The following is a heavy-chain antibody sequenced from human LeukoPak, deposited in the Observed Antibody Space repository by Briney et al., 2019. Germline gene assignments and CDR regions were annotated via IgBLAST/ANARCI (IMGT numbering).Heavy chain of an antibody. Sequence: PGGSLRLSCAASGFTFSDYYMTWIRQAPGKGLEWLSYISSTTGRIIYYADSVKGRFTISRDNTKNSLFLQMVSLRVEDTAVYYCARYYSDAFGVWGREPVVTVSS. CDR3: ARYYSDAFGV. D-gene: IGHD3-10*01. J-gene: IGHJ3*01. CDR1: GFTFSDYY. V-gene: IGHV3-11*04. CDR2: ISSTTGRII.